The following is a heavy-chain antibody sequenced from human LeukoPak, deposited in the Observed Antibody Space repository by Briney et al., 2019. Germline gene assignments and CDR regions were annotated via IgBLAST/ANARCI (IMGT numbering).Heavy chain of an antibody. V-gene: IGHV3-7*01. CDR2: IKQDGSEK. D-gene: IGHD3-22*01. CDR1: GFTFSSYW. Sequence: GGSLRLSWAASGFTFSSYWMSWVRQAPGKGLEWVANIKQDGSEKYYVDSVKGRFTISRDNAKNSLYLQMNSLRAEDTAVYYCARDYYDSSGYYYYWGQGTLVTVSS. J-gene: IGHJ4*02. CDR3: ARDYYDSSGYYYY.